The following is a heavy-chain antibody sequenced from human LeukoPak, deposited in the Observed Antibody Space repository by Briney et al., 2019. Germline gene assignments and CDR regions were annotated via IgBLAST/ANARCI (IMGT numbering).Heavy chain of an antibody. Sequence: GASVKVSCKASGYTFTSYDINWVRQATGQGLEWMGWMSPNSGNTGHAQKFQGRVTMTRNTAISTAYMELSSLRSEDTAVYYCARAVAGTNFDYWGQGTLVTVSS. CDR1: GYTFTSYD. D-gene: IGHD6-19*01. J-gene: IGHJ4*02. CDR3: ARAVAGTNFDY. CDR2: MSPNSGNT. V-gene: IGHV1-8*01.